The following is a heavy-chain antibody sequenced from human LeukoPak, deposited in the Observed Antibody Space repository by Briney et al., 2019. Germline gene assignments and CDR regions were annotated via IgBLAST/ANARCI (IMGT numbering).Heavy chain of an antibody. CDR1: GFTFSSYS. Sequence: GGSLRLSCAASGFTFSSYSMNWVRQAPGKGLEWVSSISSSSSYIYYADSVKGRFTISRDNAKNSLYLQMNSLRAEDTAVYYCARASSSWYGGFDYWGQGTLVTVSS. CDR3: ARASSSWYGGFDY. V-gene: IGHV3-21*04. CDR2: ISSSSSYI. D-gene: IGHD6-13*01. J-gene: IGHJ4*02.